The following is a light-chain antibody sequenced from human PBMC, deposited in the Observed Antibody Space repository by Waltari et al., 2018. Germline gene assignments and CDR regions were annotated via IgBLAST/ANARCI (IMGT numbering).Light chain of an antibody. CDR2: DDF. Sequence: SGVLSQPPSVSVAPGPTARITCGGFSLPTSRAPWYQQKTGQAPGLVVHDDFGRPPVIPDRFSVSNVGDTATLTISRVEAGDEADYYCQVWDNISAHLVFGGGTKLTVL. V-gene: IGLV3-21*02. CDR3: QVWDNISAHLV. CDR1: SLPTSR. J-gene: IGLJ2*01.